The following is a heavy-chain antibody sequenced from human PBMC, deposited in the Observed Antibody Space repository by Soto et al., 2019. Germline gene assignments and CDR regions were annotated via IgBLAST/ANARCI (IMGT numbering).Heavy chain of an antibody. CDR2: IYPGDSDT. Sequence: ESLKISCKGSGYSFTSYWIGWVRQMPGKGLEWMGIIYPGDSDTRYSPSFQGQVTISADKSISTAYLQWSSLKASDTAMYYCARSYYYDSSGYYSNYYGMDVWGQGTTVTV. V-gene: IGHV5-51*01. CDR1: GYSFTSYW. CDR3: ARSYYYDSSGYYSNYYGMDV. D-gene: IGHD3-22*01. J-gene: IGHJ6*02.